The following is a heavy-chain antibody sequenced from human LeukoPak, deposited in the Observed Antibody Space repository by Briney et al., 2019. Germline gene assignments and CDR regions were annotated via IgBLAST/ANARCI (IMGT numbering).Heavy chain of an antibody. V-gene: IGHV1-69*05. CDR3: AVTWGDGGAFDI. D-gene: IGHD7-27*01. CDR2: IIPIFGTA. Sequence: ASVKVSCKGSGGTFSSYTISWVRQAPGQGLEWMGRIIPIFGTANYAQKFQGRVTITTDESTSTAYMELSSLRSEDTAVYYCAVTWGDGGAFDIWGQGTMVTVSS. J-gene: IGHJ3*02. CDR1: GGTFSSYT.